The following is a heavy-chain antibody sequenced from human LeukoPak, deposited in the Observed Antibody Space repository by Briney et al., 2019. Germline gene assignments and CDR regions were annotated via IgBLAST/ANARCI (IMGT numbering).Heavy chain of an antibody. CDR1: GGSFSGYY. D-gene: IGHD5-18*01. V-gene: IGHV4-34*01. J-gene: IGHJ4*02. CDR2: INHSGST. CDR3: ARVARLRIQLWLEYFDY. Sequence: SETLSLTCAVYGGSFSGYYWSWIRQPPGKGLEWIGEINHSGSTNYNPSLKSRVTISVDTSKNQFSLKLSSVTAADTAVYYCARVARLRIQLWLEYFDYWGQRTLVTVSS.